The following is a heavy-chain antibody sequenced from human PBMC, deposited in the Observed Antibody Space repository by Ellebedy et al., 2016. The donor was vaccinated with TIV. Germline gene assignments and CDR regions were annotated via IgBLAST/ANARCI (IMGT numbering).Heavy chain of an antibody. D-gene: IGHD1-7*01. CDR3: AKDDGTTGLELLRNYYYGMDV. CDR2: ISGSGGST. CDR1: GFTFSSYA. J-gene: IGHJ6*02. Sequence: PGGSLRLSCAASGFTFSSYAMSRVRQAPGKGLEWVSAISGSGGSTYYADSVKGRFTISRDNSKNTLYLQMNSLRAEDTAVYYCAKDDGTTGLELLRNYYYGMDVWGQGTTVTVSS. V-gene: IGHV3-23*01.